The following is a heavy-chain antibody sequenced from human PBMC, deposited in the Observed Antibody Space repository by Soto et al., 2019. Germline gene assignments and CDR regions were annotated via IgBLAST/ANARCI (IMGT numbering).Heavy chain of an antibody. V-gene: IGHV1-3*01. D-gene: IGHD3-3*01. J-gene: IGHJ4*02. Sequence: ASVKVPARHLDTPSPATISWVRQAPGQGLEWMGRINPVHGKTNYSQKFQGRVTITRDTSASTAYMELSSLRSEDTAVYYCARGKAGYYDFWSGYPGPLDYWGQGTLVTVSS. CDR2: INPVHGKT. CDR1: DTPSPAT. CDR3: ARGKAGYYDFWSGYPGPLDY.